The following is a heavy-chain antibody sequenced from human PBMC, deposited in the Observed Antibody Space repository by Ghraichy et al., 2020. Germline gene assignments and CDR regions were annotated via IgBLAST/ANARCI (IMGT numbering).Heavy chain of an antibody. J-gene: IGHJ5*02. D-gene: IGHD5-12*01. CDR3: ARDNRYEGFDP. V-gene: IGHV3-7*01. CDR2: INEDGSEK. CDR1: GFTFRSFW. Sequence: GGSLRLSCAASGFTFRSFWMSWVRQAPGKGLEWVANINEDGSEKYYVASVKGRFTISRDNVKNSLYLQMNSLRGEDTAVYYCARDNRYEGFDPWGQGTLVTVSS.